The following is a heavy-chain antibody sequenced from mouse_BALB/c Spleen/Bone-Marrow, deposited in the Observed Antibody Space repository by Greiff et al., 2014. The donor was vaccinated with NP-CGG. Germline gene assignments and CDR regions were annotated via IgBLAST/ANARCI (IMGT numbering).Heavy chain of an antibody. D-gene: IGHD2-2*01. CDR1: DFNIKDYY. Sequence: EVKLQESGAELVRSGASVRLSCTTSDFNIKDYYIHWVKQRPVQGLEWIGWIDPESGDTEYAPKFQGKATMSADTSSNTVYLQLSSLTSEDTAVYYCNAGVTTRAGFSYWGQGTLVTVSA. CDR3: NAGVTTRAGFSY. J-gene: IGHJ3*01. V-gene: IGHV14-4*02. CDR2: IDPESGDT.